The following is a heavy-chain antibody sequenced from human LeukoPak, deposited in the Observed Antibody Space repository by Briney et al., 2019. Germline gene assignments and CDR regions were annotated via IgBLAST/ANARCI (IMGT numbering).Heavy chain of an antibody. CDR1: GYSFVTYG. CDR2: ISAYNGNT. V-gene: IGHV1-18*01. CDR3: ARDPPFIRNDGGNPGIHY. J-gene: IGHJ4*02. Sequence: ASVKVSCKASGYSFVTYGISWVRQAPGQGLEWMGWISAYNGNTNYAQKFQGRLTMTTDTSTSTAYLDLRSLRSDDTAVYFCARDPPFIRNDGGNPGIHYWGQGTLVVVSS. D-gene: IGHD4-23*01.